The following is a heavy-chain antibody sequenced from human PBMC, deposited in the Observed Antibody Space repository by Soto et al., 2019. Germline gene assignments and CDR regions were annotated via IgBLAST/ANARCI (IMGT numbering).Heavy chain of an antibody. CDR1: GGSISSYY. D-gene: IGHD1-26*01. J-gene: IGHJ6*03. V-gene: IGHV4-59*01. CDR2: IYYSGST. Sequence: QVQLQESGPGLVKPSETLSLTCTVSGGSISSYYWSWIRQPPGKGLEWIGYIYYSGSTNYNPSLKSRVTISVDPSKNQFSLKLSSVTAADTAVYYCARGRGDYYYYYMDVWGKGTTVTVSS. CDR3: ARGRGDYYYYYMDV.